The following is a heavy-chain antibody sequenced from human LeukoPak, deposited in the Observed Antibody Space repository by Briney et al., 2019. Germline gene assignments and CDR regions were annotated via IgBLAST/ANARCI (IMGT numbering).Heavy chain of an antibody. V-gene: IGHV4-34*01. CDR1: GGSISSYY. CDR3: ARGPPYYYDSSGYYAN. D-gene: IGHD3-22*01. Sequence: SETLSLTCTVSGGSISSYYWSWIRQPPGKGLEWIGEINHSGSTNYNPSLKSRVTISVDTSKNQFSLKLSSVTAADTAVYYCARGPPYYYDSSGYYANWGQGTLVTVSS. J-gene: IGHJ4*02. CDR2: INHSGST.